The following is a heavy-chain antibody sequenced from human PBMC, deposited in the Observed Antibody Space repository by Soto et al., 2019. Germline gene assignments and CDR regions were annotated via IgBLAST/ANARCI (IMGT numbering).Heavy chain of an antibody. V-gene: IGHV3-23*01. CDR1: GFTFSSCA. D-gene: IGHD2-8*01. J-gene: IGHJ4*01. Sequence: GGSLRLSCTASGFTFSSCAMSWVRQAPGKELEWVSTIIGNSGKTNYAESVKGRFSISRDNSKNTVHLQLDSLRAEDTAVYFCAKLGFVLMELYYFHQWGHGTLVTASS. CDR2: IIGNSGKT. CDR3: AKLGFVLMELYYFHQ.